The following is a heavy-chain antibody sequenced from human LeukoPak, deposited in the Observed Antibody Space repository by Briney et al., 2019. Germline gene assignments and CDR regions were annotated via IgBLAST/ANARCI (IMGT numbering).Heavy chain of an antibody. CDR3: ATGMGSYPREY. J-gene: IGHJ4*02. CDR2: VDPEDGET. CDR1: VYTFTDYY. V-gene: IGHV1-69-2*01. D-gene: IGHD1-26*01. Sequence: ASVKVSCKVSVYTFTDYYMHWVQQAPGKGLEWMGLVDPEDGETIYAEKFQGRVTITADTSTDTAYMELSSLRSEDTAVYYCATGMGSYPREYRGQGTLVTVSS.